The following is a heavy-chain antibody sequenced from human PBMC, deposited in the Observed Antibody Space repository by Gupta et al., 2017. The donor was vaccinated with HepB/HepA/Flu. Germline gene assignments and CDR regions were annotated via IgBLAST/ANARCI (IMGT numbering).Heavy chain of an antibody. Sequence: QVPLVESGGGVVQPGRSLRLSCAASGFTFRNYGMLWVREAEGKGLEWVVVISYDGRNKYYEDAGKGRFTSSRDNSKNTLYLQMNSLRAEDTAVYYCAKDSSGWTYNWFDPGGQGTLVTVSS. D-gene: IGHD6-19*01. CDR1: GFTFRNYG. J-gene: IGHJ5*02. V-gene: IGHV3-30*18. CDR3: AKDSSGWTYNWFDP. CDR2: ISYDGRNK.